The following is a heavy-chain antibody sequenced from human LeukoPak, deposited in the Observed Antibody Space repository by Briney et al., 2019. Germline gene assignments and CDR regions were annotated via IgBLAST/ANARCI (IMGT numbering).Heavy chain of an antibody. CDR3: ARERIEFRGYYYHYYYYMDV. CDR2: MNPNSGNT. Sequence: ASVKVSCKASGYTFTSYDINWVRQATGQGLEWTGWMNPNSGNTGYAQKFQGRVTMTRNTSISTAYMELSSLRSEDTAVYYCARERIEFRGYYYHYYYYMDVWGKGTTVTVSS. V-gene: IGHV1-8*01. J-gene: IGHJ6*03. D-gene: IGHD3-22*01. CDR1: GYTFTSYD.